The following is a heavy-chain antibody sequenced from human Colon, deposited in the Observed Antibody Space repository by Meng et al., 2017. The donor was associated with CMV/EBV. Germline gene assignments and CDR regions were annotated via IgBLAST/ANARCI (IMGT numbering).Heavy chain of an antibody. V-gene: IGHV3-15*01. D-gene: IGHD6-13*01. Sequence: GESLKISCTASGMTFSNAWMSWVRQAPGKGLEWIGRIKSKIDGGTTDYAAPVKGRFSLSRDDSTNTLYMQMKSLKTEDTAVYYCAAITAATVTLYGMDVWGLGTTVTVSS. CDR2: IKSKIDGGTT. CDR3: AAITAATVTLYGMDV. J-gene: IGHJ6*02. CDR1: GMTFSNAW.